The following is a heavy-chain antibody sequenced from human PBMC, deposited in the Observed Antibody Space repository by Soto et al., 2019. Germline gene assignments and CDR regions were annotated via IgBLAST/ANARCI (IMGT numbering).Heavy chain of an antibody. D-gene: IGHD6-13*01. Sequence: GGSLRLSCAVSGFTVRANYMSWVRQAPGKGLEWVSAIGGGGVPTYHADSAKGRFTISRDNSKNTLYLQMNSLRAEDTAVYYCAKIAAAGDAFDIWGQGTMVTVSS. CDR3: AKIAAAGDAFDI. J-gene: IGHJ3*02. CDR2: IGGGGVPT. CDR1: GFTVRANY. V-gene: IGHV3-23*01.